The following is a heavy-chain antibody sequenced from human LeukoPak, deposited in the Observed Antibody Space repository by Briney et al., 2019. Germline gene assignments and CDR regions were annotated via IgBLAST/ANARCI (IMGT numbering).Heavy chain of an antibody. D-gene: IGHD2-15*01. Sequence: SVKVSCKASGGTFSSYAISWVRQAPGPGLEWMGGIIPIFGTANYAQKFQGRVTITADESTSTAYMELSSLRSEDTAVYYCASLGYCSGGSCYSPFDYWGQGTLVTVSS. CDR3: ASLGYCSGGSCYSPFDY. CDR2: IIPIFGTA. J-gene: IGHJ4*02. CDR1: GGTFSSYA. V-gene: IGHV1-69*13.